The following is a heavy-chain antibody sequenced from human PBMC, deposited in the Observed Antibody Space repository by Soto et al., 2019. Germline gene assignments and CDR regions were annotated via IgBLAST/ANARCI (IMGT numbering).Heavy chain of an antibody. CDR3: VGALTYEVPYYYYGMDV. CDR2: IKQGGNEK. V-gene: IGHV3-7*01. CDR1: GFSFSTYL. J-gene: IGHJ6*02. D-gene: IGHD3-16*01. Sequence: PGGPLRLSCAASGFSFSTYLMSWVRQAPGKGLEWVANIKQGGNEKFYVDSVKGRFTISRDNDKKSLYLQMDSLRVEDTAVYYCVGALTYEVPYYYYGMDVWGQGTTVTVSS.